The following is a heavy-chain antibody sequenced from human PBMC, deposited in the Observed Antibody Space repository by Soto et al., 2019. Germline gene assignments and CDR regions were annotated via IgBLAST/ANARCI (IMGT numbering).Heavy chain of an antibody. V-gene: IGHV3-30*03. CDR1: GFTFSSYA. J-gene: IGHJ5*02. D-gene: IGHD3-10*01. Sequence: GGSLRLSCAASGFTFSSYAMHWVRQAPGKGLEWVALISYDGSNKYYAESVKGRFTISGDNSKKTLYLQMNSLRAEDTAVYYCARSLYYGSGNQPGWFDPRGQGTQVTVSS. CDR2: ISYDGSNK. CDR3: ARSLYYGSGNQPGWFDP.